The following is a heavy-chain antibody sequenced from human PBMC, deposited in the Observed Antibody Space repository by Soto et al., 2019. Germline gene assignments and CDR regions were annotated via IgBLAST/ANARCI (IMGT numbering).Heavy chain of an antibody. D-gene: IGHD3-9*01. CDR1: GFTFSSYA. CDR2: ISYDGSNK. Sequence: PGGSLRLSCAASGFTFSSYAMHWVRQAPGKGLEWVAVISYDGSNKYYADSVKGRFTISRDNSKNTLYLQMNSLRAEDTAVYYCAKEGQFYDILTGYRSYYGMDVWGQGTTVTVSS. CDR3: AKEGQFYDILTGYRSYYGMDV. J-gene: IGHJ6*02. V-gene: IGHV3-30-3*01.